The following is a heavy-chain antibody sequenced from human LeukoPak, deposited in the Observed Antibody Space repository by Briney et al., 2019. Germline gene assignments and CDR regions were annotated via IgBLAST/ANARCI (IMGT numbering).Heavy chain of an antibody. D-gene: IGHD3-9*01. V-gene: IGHV4-34*01. CDR1: GGSFSDYY. Sequence: SETLSLTCAVFGGSFSDYYWKWIRQPPGKGLEWIGEINQRGSTDYNPSLKSRVTISVDTSKKQFSLNLSSVTAADTAVYYCAKAGLRFFDWSQNYYYAMDVWGQGTTVTVSS. CDR2: INQRGST. CDR3: AKAGLRFFDWSQNYYYAMDV. J-gene: IGHJ6*02.